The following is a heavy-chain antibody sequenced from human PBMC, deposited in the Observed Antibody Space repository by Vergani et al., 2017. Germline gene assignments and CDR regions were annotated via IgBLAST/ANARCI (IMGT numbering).Heavy chain of an antibody. CDR3: ARETDTGSSVSYNYYAMDV. CDR2: INQDGSEK. Sequence: EVQLVESGGGLVQPGGSLRLSCAASGFTLSTFWMTWVRQAPGKGLEWVANINQDGSEKYYVDSVKGRFTISRDNAKNSLYLQMNSLRAEDTAVYYCARETDTGSSVSYNYYAMDVWGQGTTVSVSS. V-gene: IGHV3-7*01. D-gene: IGHD3-9*01. J-gene: IGHJ6*02. CDR1: GFTLSTFW.